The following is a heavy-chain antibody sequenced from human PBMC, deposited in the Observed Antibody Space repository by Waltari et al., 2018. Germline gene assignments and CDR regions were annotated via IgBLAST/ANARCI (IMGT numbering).Heavy chain of an antibody. CDR3: AKGELITIFGVVIMQYYYYMDV. D-gene: IGHD3-3*01. J-gene: IGHJ6*03. V-gene: IGHV3-23*03. Sequence: EVQLLESGGGLVQPGGSLRLSCAASGFTFSSYAMSWVRQAPGKGLEWVSVIYSGGSSTYYADSVKGRFTISRDNSKNTLYLQMNSLRAEDTAVYYCAKGELITIFGVVIMQYYYYMDVWGKGTTVTV. CDR2: IYSGGSST. CDR1: GFTFSSYA.